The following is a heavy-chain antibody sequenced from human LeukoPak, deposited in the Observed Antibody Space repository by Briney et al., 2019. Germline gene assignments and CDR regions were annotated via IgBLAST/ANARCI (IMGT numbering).Heavy chain of an antibody. V-gene: IGHV3-33*01. Sequence: GGSLRLSCAASGFTFSSYGMHWVRQAPGKGLEWVAVIWYDGSNKYYADSVKGRFTISRDNSKNTLYLQMNSLRAEDTAVYYCARAPAVVTAPFDYWGQGTLVTVSS. CDR1: GFTFSSYG. CDR3: ARAPAVVTAPFDY. J-gene: IGHJ4*02. D-gene: IGHD2-21*02. CDR2: IWYDGSNK.